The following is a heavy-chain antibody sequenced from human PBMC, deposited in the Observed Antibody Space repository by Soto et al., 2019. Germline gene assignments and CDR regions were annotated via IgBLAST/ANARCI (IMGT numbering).Heavy chain of an antibody. D-gene: IGHD2-2*01. CDR1: GFTFSSYG. V-gene: IGHV3-33*01. CDR2: IWYDGSNK. CDR3: ARGYCSSTSCPRLYYYYGMDV. Sequence: PVGSLRLSCAASGFTFSSYGMHWVRQAPGKGLEWVAVIWYDGSNKYYADSVKGRFTISRDNSKNTLYLQMNSLRAEDTAVYYCARGYCSSTSCPRLYYYYGMDVWGQGTTVTVSS. J-gene: IGHJ6*02.